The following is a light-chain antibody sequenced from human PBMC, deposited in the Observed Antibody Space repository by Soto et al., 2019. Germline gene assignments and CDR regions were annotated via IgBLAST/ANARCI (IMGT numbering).Light chain of an antibody. V-gene: IGLV2-8*01. CDR1: SSDIGGYTY. J-gene: IGLJ1*01. Sequence: LTQPPSASGSPGQSVTISCSGTSSDIGGYTYVSWYQHHPGKAPKLMIYEVSKRPSGVPDRFSGSKSGNTASLTVSGLQAEDEADYYCTSYANSNNYVFGTGTKVTVL. CDR2: EVS. CDR3: TSYANSNNYV.